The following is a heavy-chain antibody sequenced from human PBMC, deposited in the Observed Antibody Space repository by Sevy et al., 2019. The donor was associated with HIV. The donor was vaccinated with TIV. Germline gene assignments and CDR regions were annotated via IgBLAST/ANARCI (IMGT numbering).Heavy chain of an antibody. CDR3: ARVFWDYRQRRGAYFDY. J-gene: IGHJ4*02. Sequence: GGSLRLSCAASGLTVSDSYVAWVRQSPGKGLEWVSLIHSSGATYYADSVKGRFTLSRDRSENTLYLQMNTLGAEDTALYYCARVFWDYRQRRGAYFDYWGQGTLVTVSS. CDR1: GLTVSDSY. D-gene: IGHD1-7*01. V-gene: IGHV3-53*01. CDR2: IHSSGAT.